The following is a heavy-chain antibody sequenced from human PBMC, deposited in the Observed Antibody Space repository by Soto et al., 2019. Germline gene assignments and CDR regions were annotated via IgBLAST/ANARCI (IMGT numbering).Heavy chain of an antibody. V-gene: IGHV4-4*07. CDR3: ARLNCSGGSCYWGINWFDP. J-gene: IGHJ5*02. Sequence: SETLSLTXTVSGGSISSYYWSWIRQPAGKGLEWIGRIYTSGSTNYNPSLKSRVTMSVDTSKNQFSLKLSSVTAADTAVYYCARLNCSGGSCYWGINWFDPWGQGTLVTVSS. CDR2: IYTSGST. CDR1: GGSISSYY. D-gene: IGHD2-15*01.